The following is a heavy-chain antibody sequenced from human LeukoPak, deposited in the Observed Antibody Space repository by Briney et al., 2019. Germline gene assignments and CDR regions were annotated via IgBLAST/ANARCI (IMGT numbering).Heavy chain of an antibody. CDR3: ARGGQTNGYNPY. J-gene: IGHJ4*02. CDR1: GFTFSDYW. Sequence: GGSLRLSCTASGFTFSDYWMTWVRQAPGKGLQWVANMKDDGTDRNYVDSVRGRFTISRDNAKNSLFLQMHSLRAEDTALYFCARGGQTNGYNPYWGQGTLVTVSS. V-gene: IGHV3-7*01. D-gene: IGHD1-14*01. CDR2: MKDDGTDR.